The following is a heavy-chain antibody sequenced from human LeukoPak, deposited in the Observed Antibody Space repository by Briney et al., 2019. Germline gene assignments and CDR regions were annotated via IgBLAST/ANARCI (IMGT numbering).Heavy chain of an antibody. J-gene: IGHJ4*02. D-gene: IGHD3-3*01. Sequence: GSLRLSCAASGFTFSNYWMHWVRQAPGKGLVWVSRINSDGINTSYADSVKGRFTISRDNAKNTLNLQMNSLRAEDTAVYYCARGNLWYYDFWSGYYEFDYWGQGTLVTVSS. V-gene: IGHV3-74*01. CDR1: GFTFSNYW. CDR3: ARGNLWYYDFWSGYYEFDY. CDR2: INSDGINT.